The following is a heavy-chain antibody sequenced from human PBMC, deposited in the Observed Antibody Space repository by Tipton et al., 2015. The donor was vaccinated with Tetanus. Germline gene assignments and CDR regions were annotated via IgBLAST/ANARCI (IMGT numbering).Heavy chain of an antibody. V-gene: IGHV4-59*06. CDR1: GDSVSGYY. J-gene: IGHJ4*02. CDR2: IYYSGST. D-gene: IGHD3-3*01. Sequence: TLSLTCTVSGDSVSGYYWSWIRQPPGKGLEWIGYIYYSGSTFYNPSLKSRVNISVDTSKNQFSLRLTSVTAADTAVYYCARANNDFPKKGPFDSWGQGSLVIVSS. CDR3: ARANNDFPKKGPFDS.